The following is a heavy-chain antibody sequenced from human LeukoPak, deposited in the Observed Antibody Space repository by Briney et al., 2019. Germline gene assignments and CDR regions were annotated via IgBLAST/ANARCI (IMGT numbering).Heavy chain of an antibody. J-gene: IGHJ4*02. D-gene: IGHD3-9*01. Sequence: PGGSLRLSCVASGFPFSSYWMTWVRQAPGKGLEWVANVNQDESQKYYVDPVKGRFTISKDNAKNSLNLQMNSLRAEDTGVYYCARANYDIRGQGTLVTVSS. CDR1: GFPFSSYW. CDR3: ARANYDI. CDR2: VNQDESQK. V-gene: IGHV3-7*01.